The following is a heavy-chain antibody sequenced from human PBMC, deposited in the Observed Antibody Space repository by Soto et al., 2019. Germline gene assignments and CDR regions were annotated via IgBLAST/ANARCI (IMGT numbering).Heavy chain of an antibody. Sequence: QLQLQESGSGLVKPSQTLSLTCAVSGGSINSGGYSWNWIRQPPGQGLEWIGYIYHTGNTYYNPSLKSRVTISLDRSNNQFSLRLTSVTAADTAVYFCVRGYTDYDWSPYNYYGMDVWGQGTSVTVSS. CDR3: VRGYTDYDWSPYNYYGMDV. D-gene: IGHD5-12*01. CDR1: GGSINSGGYS. J-gene: IGHJ6*02. CDR2: IYHTGNT. V-gene: IGHV4-30-2*01.